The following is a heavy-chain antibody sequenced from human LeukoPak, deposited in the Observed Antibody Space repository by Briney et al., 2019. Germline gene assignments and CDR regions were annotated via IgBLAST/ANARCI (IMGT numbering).Heavy chain of an antibody. CDR3: ARVPCSGGSCYYYGMDV. Sequence: SETLSLTCTVSGYSISSGYYWGWIRQPPGKGLEWIGSIYHSGSTYYNPSLKSRVTISVDTSKNQFSLKLSSVTAADTAVYYCARVPCSGGSCYYYGMDVWGQGTTVTVSS. CDR2: IYHSGST. V-gene: IGHV4-38-2*02. D-gene: IGHD2-15*01. CDR1: GYSISSGYY. J-gene: IGHJ6*02.